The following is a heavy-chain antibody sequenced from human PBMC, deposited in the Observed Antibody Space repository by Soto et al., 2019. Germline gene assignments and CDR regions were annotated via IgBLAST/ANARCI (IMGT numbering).Heavy chain of an antibody. CDR1: GFTFSSYG. CDR3: ARDPVPLGYCSGGSCYGDAFDI. D-gene: IGHD2-15*01. V-gene: IGHV3-33*01. J-gene: IGHJ3*02. CDR2: IWYDGSNK. Sequence: GGSLRLSCAASGFTFSSYGMHWVRQAPGKGLEWVAVIWYDGSNKYYADSVKGRFTISRDNSKNTLYLQMNSLRAEDTAVYYCARDPVPLGYCSGGSCYGDAFDIWGQGTMVTVSS.